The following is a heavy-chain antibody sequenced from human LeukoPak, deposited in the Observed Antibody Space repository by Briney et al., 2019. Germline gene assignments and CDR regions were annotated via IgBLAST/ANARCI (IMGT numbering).Heavy chain of an antibody. D-gene: IGHD4-17*01. CDR1: GFPYSSYG. CDR2: IRYDGSNK. Sequence: PGGSLRLSCAASGFPYSSYGMPWVRQAPGKGLEWVAFIRYDGSNKYYADSVKGRFTISRDNSKNTLYLQMISLRAEDTAVYYCAKDERYGDYYFDYWGQGTLVTVSS. CDR3: AKDERYGDYYFDY. V-gene: IGHV3-30*02. J-gene: IGHJ4*02.